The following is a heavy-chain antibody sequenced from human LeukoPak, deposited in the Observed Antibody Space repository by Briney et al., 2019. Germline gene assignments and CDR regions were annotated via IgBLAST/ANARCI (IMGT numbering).Heavy chain of an antibody. CDR1: GGSISSGGYS. J-gene: IGHJ5*02. CDR3: ARADYYDSSGYGTWFDP. D-gene: IGHD3-22*01. V-gene: IGHV4-30-2*01. CDR2: IYHSGST. Sequence: SQTLSLTCAVSGGSISSGGYSWSWIRQPPGKGLEWIGYIYHSGSTYYNPSLKSRVTISVGRSKNQFSLKLSSVTAADTAVYYCARADYYDSSGYGTWFDPWGQGTLVTVSS.